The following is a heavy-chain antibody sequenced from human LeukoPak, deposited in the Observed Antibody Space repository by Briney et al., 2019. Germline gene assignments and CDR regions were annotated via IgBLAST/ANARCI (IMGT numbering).Heavy chain of an antibody. Sequence: ASVTVSCKASGYTFSSYAMNWVRQAPGQGREWMGWINTNTGNPIYAQGFTGRFVFSLDTSVTTAYLQINSLKAEDTAVYYCARRNDLGYCSGGSCSDYFYGMDVWGHGTTVTVSS. CDR1: GYTFSSYA. D-gene: IGHD2-15*01. V-gene: IGHV7-4-1*02. CDR3: ARRNDLGYCSGGSCSDYFYGMDV. J-gene: IGHJ6*02. CDR2: INTNTGNP.